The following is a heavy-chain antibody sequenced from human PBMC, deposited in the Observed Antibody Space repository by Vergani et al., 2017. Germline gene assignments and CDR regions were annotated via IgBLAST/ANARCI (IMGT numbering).Heavy chain of an antibody. Sequence: QVQLQQWGAGLLKPSETLSLTCAVYGGSFSGYYWSWIRQPPGKGLEWIGEINHSGSTNYNPSLKSRVTISVDTSKNQFSLKLSSVTAAATAVYYCARGRGHYYYYMDVWGKGTTVTVSS. J-gene: IGHJ6*03. V-gene: IGHV4-34*01. CDR3: ARGRGHYYYYMDV. CDR2: INHSGST. CDR1: GGSFSGYY. D-gene: IGHD1-26*01.